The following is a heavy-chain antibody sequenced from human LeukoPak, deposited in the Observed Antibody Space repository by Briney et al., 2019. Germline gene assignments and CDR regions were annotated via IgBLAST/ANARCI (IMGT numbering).Heavy chain of an antibody. V-gene: IGHV1-69*13. CDR2: IIPIFGTA. CDR1: GGTFSSYA. J-gene: IGHJ4*02. Sequence: GASVKVSCKASGGTFSSYAISWVRQAPGQGLEWMGGIIPIFGTANYAQKFQGRVTITADESTSTAYMELSSLRSEDTAVYYCAGLRFGGPSYNFDYWGQGTLVTVSS. CDR3: AGLRFGGPSYNFDY. D-gene: IGHD3-16*01.